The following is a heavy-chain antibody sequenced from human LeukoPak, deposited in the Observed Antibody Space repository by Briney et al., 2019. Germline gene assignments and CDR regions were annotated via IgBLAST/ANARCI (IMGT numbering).Heavy chain of an antibody. J-gene: IGHJ4*02. D-gene: IGHD2-15*01. V-gene: IGHV3-21*01. CDR2: ISSSSSYI. Sequence: GGSLRLSCAASGFTFSTYSMNWVRQAPGKGLEWVSSISSSSSYIYYADSVKGRFTISRDNAKNSLYLQLNSLRAEDTAVYYCAREPGYCSGGTCYTGRADYWGLGTLVTVSS. CDR1: GFTFSTYS. CDR3: AREPGYCSGGTCYTGRADY.